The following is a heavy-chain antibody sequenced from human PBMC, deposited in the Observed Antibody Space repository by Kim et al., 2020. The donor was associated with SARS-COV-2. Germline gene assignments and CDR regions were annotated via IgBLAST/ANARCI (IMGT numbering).Heavy chain of an antibody. D-gene: IGHD3-22*01. CDR1: GFTFSSYA. J-gene: IGHJ4*02. Sequence: GGSLRLSCAASGFTFSSYAMHWVRQAPGKGLEWVAVISYDGSNKYYADSVKGRFTISRDNSKNTLYLQMNSLRAEDTAVYYCARSHMIGNSYYFDYWGQGTLVTVSS. CDR2: ISYDGSNK. V-gene: IGHV3-30-3*01. CDR3: ARSHMIGNSYYFDY.